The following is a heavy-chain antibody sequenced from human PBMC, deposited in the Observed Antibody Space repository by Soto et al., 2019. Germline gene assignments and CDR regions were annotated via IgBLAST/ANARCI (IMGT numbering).Heavy chain of an antibody. J-gene: IGHJ4*02. V-gene: IGHV5-51*01. Sequence: PGESLKISCKASGYTFTNYWISWVRQMPGKGLEWMGIIFLGDSDTRYSPSFRGQVTISADKSISTAYLQWSSLKASDTAIYYCARTASETYPARYFDYWGQGTLVTVSS. CDR2: IFLGDSDT. D-gene: IGHD3-10*01. CDR3: ARTASETYPARYFDY. CDR1: GYTFTNYW.